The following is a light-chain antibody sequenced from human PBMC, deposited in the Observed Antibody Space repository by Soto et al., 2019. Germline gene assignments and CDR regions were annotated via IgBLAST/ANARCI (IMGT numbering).Light chain of an antibody. Sequence: EILMTQSPATLSVSPGERVTLSCRASQSISSKLAWYQQRPGQAPRLLIYGASTRATGIPSRFSGSGSGTEFTLTITSLQSEDNATYYCQHYNSYSEAFGQGTKVDIK. CDR1: QSISSK. V-gene: IGKV3-15*01. CDR2: GAS. J-gene: IGKJ1*01. CDR3: QHYNSYSEA.